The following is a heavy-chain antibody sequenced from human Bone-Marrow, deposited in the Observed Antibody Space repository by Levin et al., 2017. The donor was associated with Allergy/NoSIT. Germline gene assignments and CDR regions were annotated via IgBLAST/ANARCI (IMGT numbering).Heavy chain of an antibody. D-gene: IGHD5-18*01. CDR2: ISVTGGST. CDR3: AKFAGGQYSFGYNYYYYGMDV. V-gene: IGHV3-23*01. CDR1: GFTFSSYA. Sequence: PGGSLRLSCAASGFTFSSYAMSWVRQAPGKGLEWVSAISVTGGSTYYADSVKGRFTISRDNSKNTLYLQMNSLRGEDTAVYFCAKFAGGQYSFGYNYYYYGMDVWGQGTTVTVSS. J-gene: IGHJ6*02.